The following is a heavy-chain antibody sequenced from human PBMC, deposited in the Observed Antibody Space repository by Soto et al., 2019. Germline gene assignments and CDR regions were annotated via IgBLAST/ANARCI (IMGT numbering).Heavy chain of an antibody. CDR1: GDNVSSRRDA. CDR3: ARTAAMVQSDYFDY. V-gene: IGHV6-1*01. CDR2: TYYRSKWYN. J-gene: IGHJ4*02. D-gene: IGHD5-18*01. Sequence: PSQTLSLTRAISGDNVSSRRDAWNLTRQSPSRGLEWLGRTYYRSKWYNDYAVSVKSRITINPDTSKNQFSLQLNSVTPEDTAVYYCARTAAMVQSDYFDYWGQGTLGTVSS.